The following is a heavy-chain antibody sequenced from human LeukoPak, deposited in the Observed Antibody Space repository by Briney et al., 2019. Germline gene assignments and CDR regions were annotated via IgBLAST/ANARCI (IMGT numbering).Heavy chain of an antibody. V-gene: IGHV1-2*02. CDR1: RYSFTDYY. CDR2: INPNSGGT. CDR3: ARGSRYHDWLSPLDS. D-gene: IGHD3-9*01. J-gene: IGHJ4*02. Sequence: ASVKVSCKAARYSFTDYYIHWVRQAPGQGLEWMGWINPNSGGTNYAQKFQGRVTFTRDTSISTAYMAMSRLRSDDTAVFYCARGSRYHDWLSPLDSWGQGTLVAVSS.